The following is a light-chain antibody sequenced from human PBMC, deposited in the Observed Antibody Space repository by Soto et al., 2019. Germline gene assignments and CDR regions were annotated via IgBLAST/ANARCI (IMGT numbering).Light chain of an antibody. CDR3: CSSAPSRTFV. CDR1: ASDIGGYDY. CDR2: EVN. Sequence: QSALTQPPSASGSPGQSVTISCTGTASDIGGYDYVSWYQQHPGKAPKLMIYEVNKRPSGVPDRFSGSKSGNTASLTVSGLQAEDEADYYCCSSAPSRTFVFGTGTKLTVL. J-gene: IGLJ1*01. V-gene: IGLV2-8*01.